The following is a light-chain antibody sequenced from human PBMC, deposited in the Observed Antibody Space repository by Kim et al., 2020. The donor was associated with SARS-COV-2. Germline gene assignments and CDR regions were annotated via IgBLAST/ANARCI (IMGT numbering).Light chain of an antibody. J-gene: IGLJ2*01. V-gene: IGLV3-21*01. CDR2: FDK. CDR1: DIGRKS. CDR3: QVWDSSTDHVI. Sequence: ATGETATISCGGNDIGRKSVHWYQQRPGQAPALVIYFDKDRPSGIPERFSGSNSENSATLTISRVEVGDEANYYCQVWDSSTDHVIFGGGTQLTVL.